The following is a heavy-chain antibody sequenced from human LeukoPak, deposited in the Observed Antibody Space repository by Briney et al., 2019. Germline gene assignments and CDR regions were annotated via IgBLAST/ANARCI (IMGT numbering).Heavy chain of an antibody. J-gene: IGHJ4*02. CDR2: INHSGCT. D-gene: IGHD5-18*01. V-gene: IGHV4-34*01. CDR3: ARGLVDTAMVFFDY. Sequence: SETLSLTCAVYGGSFSGYYWSWIRQPPGKGLEWIGEINHSGCTNYNPSLKSRVTISVDTSKNQFSLKLSSVTAADTAVYYCARGLVDTAMVFFDYWAQGTLVTVSS. CDR1: GGSFSGYY.